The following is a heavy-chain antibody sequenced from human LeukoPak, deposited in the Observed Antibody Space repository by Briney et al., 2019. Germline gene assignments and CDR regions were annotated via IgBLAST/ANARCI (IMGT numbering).Heavy chain of an antibody. J-gene: IGHJ4*02. Sequence: GGSLRLSCAASGFTFSSYSMNWVRQAPGKGLGWVSYISSSSSTIYYADSVKGRFTISRDNAKNSLYLQMNSLRAEDTAVYYCAREEYSSSCGYWGQGTLVTVSS. CDR1: GFTFSSYS. D-gene: IGHD6-13*01. CDR3: AREEYSSSCGY. CDR2: ISSSSSTI. V-gene: IGHV3-48*04.